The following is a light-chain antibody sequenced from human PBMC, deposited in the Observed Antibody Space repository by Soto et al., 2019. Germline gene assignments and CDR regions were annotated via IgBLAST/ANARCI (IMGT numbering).Light chain of an antibody. Sequence: DIQMTQSPSSLSAFVGDRVTITCRASQTISNYLNWYQQRPGKAPKLLIYLASSLQSGVPSRFGGSGSGTDFTLTISSLQTEDSATYYCQQSYGPPLTFGQGTRLEIK. V-gene: IGKV1-39*01. CDR1: QTISNY. CDR2: LAS. J-gene: IGKJ5*01. CDR3: QQSYGPPLT.